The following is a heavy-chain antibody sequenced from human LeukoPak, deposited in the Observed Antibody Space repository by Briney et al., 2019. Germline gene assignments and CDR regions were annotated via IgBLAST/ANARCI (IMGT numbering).Heavy chain of an antibody. V-gene: IGHV4-31*03. CDR1: GGSISSGGYY. J-gene: IGHJ4*02. CDR2: IFYSGTT. CDR3: ARDQQLVGYFDY. Sequence: SETLSLTCTVSGGSISSGGYYWSWIRQHPGKGLEFIGYIFYSGTTYYNPSLKSRVSISLDTSLNQFSLKLSSVTAADTAVYYCARDQQLVGYFDYWGQGTLVTVSS. D-gene: IGHD6-13*01.